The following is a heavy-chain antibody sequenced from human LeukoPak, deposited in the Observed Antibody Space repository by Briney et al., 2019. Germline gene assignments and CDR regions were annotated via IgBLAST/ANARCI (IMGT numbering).Heavy chain of an antibody. CDR3: ARAYKKQWLVSN. D-gene: IGHD6-19*01. V-gene: IGHV4-30-4*08. CDR2: IYYSGST. J-gene: IGHJ4*02. CDR1: GGSISSGDYY. Sequence: SQTLSLTCTVSGGSISSGDYYWRWIRQPPGKGLEWIGYIYYSGSTYYNPSLKSRVTISVDTSKNQFSLKLSSVTAADTAVYYCARAYKKQWLVSNWGQGTLVTVSS.